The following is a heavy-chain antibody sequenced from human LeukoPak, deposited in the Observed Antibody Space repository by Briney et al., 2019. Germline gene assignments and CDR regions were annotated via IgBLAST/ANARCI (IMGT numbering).Heavy chain of an antibody. CDR3: ARKYYYGSGNLNWFDP. CDR1: GGSISSSSYY. V-gene: IGHV4-39*07. J-gene: IGHJ5*02. CDR2: IYYSGST. Sequence: SETLSLTCTVSGGSISSSSYYWGWIRQPPGKGLEWIGSIYYSGSTYYNPSLKSRVTISVDTSKNQFSLKLSSVTAADTAVYYCARKYYYGSGNLNWFDPWGQGTLVTVSS. D-gene: IGHD3-10*01.